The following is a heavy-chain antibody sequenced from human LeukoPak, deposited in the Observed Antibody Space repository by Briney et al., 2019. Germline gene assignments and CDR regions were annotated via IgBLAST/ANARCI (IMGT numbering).Heavy chain of an antibody. CDR1: GFTFSSYA. CDR3: ARSFYDFWSGYPYAFDI. D-gene: IGHD3-3*01. CDR2: ISGSGGST. J-gene: IGHJ3*02. Sequence: PGGSLRLSCAASGFTFSSYAMSWVRQAPGKGLEWVSAISGSGGSTYYADSVKGRFTISRDNSKTTLYLQMNSLRAEDTAVYYCARSFYDFWSGYPYAFDIWGQGTMVTVSS. V-gene: IGHV3-23*01.